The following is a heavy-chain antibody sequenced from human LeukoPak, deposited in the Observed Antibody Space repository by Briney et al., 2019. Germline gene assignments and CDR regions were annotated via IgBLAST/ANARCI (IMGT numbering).Heavy chain of an antibody. V-gene: IGHV3-23*01. Sequence: GGSLRLSCAASGFTFSSYAMSWVRQAPGKGLEWVSAISGSNGRTYYADSVKSRFIISRDNSKNTLYLQMNSLRAEDTAIYYCAKQGSSSWYYFDYWGQGTLVTVSS. CDR2: ISGSNGRT. D-gene: IGHD6-13*01. CDR3: AKQGSSSWYYFDY. J-gene: IGHJ4*02. CDR1: GFTFSSYA.